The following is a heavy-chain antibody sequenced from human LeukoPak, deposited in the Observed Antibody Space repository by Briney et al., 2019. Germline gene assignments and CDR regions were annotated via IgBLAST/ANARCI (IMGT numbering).Heavy chain of an antibody. D-gene: IGHD5-24*01. CDR3: ARHVEMATTFDY. J-gene: IGHJ4*02. CDR1: GYSFNTYW. V-gene: IGHV5-10-1*01. Sequence: KRGASLKISCQGSGYSFNTYWISWVRQLPGKGLEWMGTTDPSDSYTKYSPSFHGHVTISVDKSISTAYLQWSGLKASDTAMYYCARHVEMATTFDYWGQGTLVTVSS. CDR2: TDPSDSYT.